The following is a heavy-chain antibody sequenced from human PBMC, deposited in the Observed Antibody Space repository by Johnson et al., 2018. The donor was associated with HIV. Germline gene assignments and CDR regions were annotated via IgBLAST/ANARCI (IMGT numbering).Heavy chain of an antibody. Sequence: VQLVESGGGLAQPGGSLRLSCAASGSTFSSYWTHWVRQAPGQGLVWVSRIISDGSSTSYADSVKGRFTISRDNAKNTLYLQMNSLRAEDTALYYCARSRGGSSEDACDIWGQGTMVTVSS. V-gene: IGHV3-74*01. J-gene: IGHJ3*02. D-gene: IGHD1-26*01. CDR2: IISDGSST. CDR1: GSTFSSYW. CDR3: ARSRGGSSEDACDI.